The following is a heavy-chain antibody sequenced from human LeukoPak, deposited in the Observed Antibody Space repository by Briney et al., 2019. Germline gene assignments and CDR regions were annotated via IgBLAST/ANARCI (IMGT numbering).Heavy chain of an antibody. CDR2: INPNSGGT. Sequence: ASVKVSCKASGYTFTGYYMHWVRQAPGQGLEWMGWINPNSGGTNYAQKFQGRVTMTRDTSISTAYMELSRLRSDDTAVYYCARDGQGSGSLIVWFDPWGQGTLVTVSS. J-gene: IGHJ5*02. CDR1: GYTFTGYY. V-gene: IGHV1-2*02. CDR3: ARDGQGSGSLIVWFDP. D-gene: IGHD1-26*01.